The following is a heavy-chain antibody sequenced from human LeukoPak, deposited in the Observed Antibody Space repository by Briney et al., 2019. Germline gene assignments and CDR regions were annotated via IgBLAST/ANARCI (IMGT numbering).Heavy chain of an antibody. D-gene: IGHD3-10*01. Sequence: GGSLRLSCAASGFTFSSYSMNWVRQAPGKGLEWVSSISSSSSYIYYADSVKGRFTISRDNAKNSLYLQMNSLRAEDTAVYYCARGAARGSGSYYNRDYWGQGTLVTVSS. CDR1: GFTFSSYS. CDR2: ISSSSSYI. CDR3: ARGAARGSGSYYNRDY. J-gene: IGHJ4*02. V-gene: IGHV3-21*01.